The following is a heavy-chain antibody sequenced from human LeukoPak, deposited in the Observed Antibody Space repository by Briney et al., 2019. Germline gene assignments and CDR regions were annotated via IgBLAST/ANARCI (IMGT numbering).Heavy chain of an antibody. CDR3: ATVAPTADY. J-gene: IGHJ4*02. CDR2: IYYSGST. D-gene: IGHD6-13*01. V-gene: IGHV4-59*01. Sequence: NPSETLSLTCTVSGGSISSYYWSWIRQPPGKGLEWIGYIYYSGSTNYNPSLKRRVTMSVDTSKNQFSLKLRSVTAADTAVYYCATVAPTADYWGQGTMVTVSS. CDR1: GGSISSYY.